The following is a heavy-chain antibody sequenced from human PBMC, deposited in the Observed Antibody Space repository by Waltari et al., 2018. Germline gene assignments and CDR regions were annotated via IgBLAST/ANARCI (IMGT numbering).Heavy chain of an antibody. CDR1: GGSISSYY. D-gene: IGHD3-22*01. V-gene: IGHV4-59*01. CDR3: ARTSYYYDSSGSIRGYYYYYMDV. Sequence: QVQLQESGPGLVKPSETLSLTCTVSGGSISSYYWSWLRQPPGKGLGWIGYIYYSGSTNYNPSIRSRVTLSVDTSKNQFSLKLSSVTAADTAVYYCARTSYYYDSSGSIRGYYYYYMDVWGKGTTVTVSS. CDR2: IYYSGST. J-gene: IGHJ6*03.